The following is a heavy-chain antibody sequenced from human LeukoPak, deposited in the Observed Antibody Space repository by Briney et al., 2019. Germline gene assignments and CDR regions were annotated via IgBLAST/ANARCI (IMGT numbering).Heavy chain of an antibody. CDR2: VNTNSGGT. J-gene: IGHJ3*02. CDR1: GYTCTGYY. CDR3: ASTTGTTQSDAFDI. Sequence: ASVKVSCRASGYTCTGYYLHWWGRDPGHGLEEMRWVNTNSGGTNYAQRFQGRVAITRDTSISTAYMELSRLRSDDTSVYYCASTTGTTQSDAFDIWGQGTMVTVSS. V-gene: IGHV1-2*02. D-gene: IGHD1-1*01.